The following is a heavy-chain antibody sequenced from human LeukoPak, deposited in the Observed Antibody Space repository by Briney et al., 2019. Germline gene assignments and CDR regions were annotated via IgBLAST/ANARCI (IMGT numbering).Heavy chain of an antibody. CDR2: IYYSGST. Sequence: SETLSLTCTVSGGSISSSSYYWVWIRQPPGKGLEWIGRIYYSGSTYYNPSLKSRVTISVDTSKNQISLKLSSVTAADTAVYYCARQFLGDSSGYPHFDYWGQGTLVTVSS. J-gene: IGHJ4*02. CDR1: GGSISSSSYY. CDR3: ARQFLGDSSGYPHFDY. V-gene: IGHV4-39*01. D-gene: IGHD3-22*01.